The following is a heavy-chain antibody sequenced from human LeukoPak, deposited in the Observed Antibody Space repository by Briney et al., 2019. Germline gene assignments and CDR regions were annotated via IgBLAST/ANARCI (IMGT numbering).Heavy chain of an antibody. Sequence: GGSLRLSCAASGFTVLNNYLTWVRQAPGKGLEWVSDIYSGGRTHFADSVKGRFTISRYSSKNTLYLQMNSLRAEDTAVYYCAMGATGAYFQFWGQGTLVTVSS. CDR1: GFTVLNNY. CDR3: AMGATGAYFQF. V-gene: IGHV3-53*01. CDR2: IYSGGRT. D-gene: IGHD1-26*01. J-gene: IGHJ1*01.